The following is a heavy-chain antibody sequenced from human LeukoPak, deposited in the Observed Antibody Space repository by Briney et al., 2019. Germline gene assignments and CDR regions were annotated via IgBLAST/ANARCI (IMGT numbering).Heavy chain of an antibody. CDR1: GFTFSDYY. D-gene: IGHD2-2*01. J-gene: IGHJ6*02. CDR3: ARLHCSSTSCYGGRYYYGMDV. Sequence: PGGSLRLSCAASGFTFSDYYMSWIRQAPGKGLEWVSYISSSSSYTNYADSVKGRFTISRDNAKNSLYLQMNSLRAEDTAVYYCARLHCSSTSCYGGRYYYGMDVWGQGTTVTVSS. CDR2: ISSSSSYT. V-gene: IGHV3-11*06.